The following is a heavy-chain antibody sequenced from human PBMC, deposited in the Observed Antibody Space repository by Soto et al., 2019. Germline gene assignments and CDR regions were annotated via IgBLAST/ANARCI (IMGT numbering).Heavy chain of an antibody. CDR2: IYWDDDK. CDR1: GFSLSTSGVG. V-gene: IGHV2-5*02. D-gene: IGHD5-12*01. Sequence: QITLKESGPTLVKPTQTLTLTCTFSGFSLSTSGVGVGWIRQPPGKALEWLALIYWDDDKRYSPSLKSRLTITKDHSKNQVVLTMTNMDPVDTATYYCAHSGGYSGYDFGEGVDYWGQGTLVTVSS. J-gene: IGHJ4*02. CDR3: AHSGGYSGYDFGEGVDY.